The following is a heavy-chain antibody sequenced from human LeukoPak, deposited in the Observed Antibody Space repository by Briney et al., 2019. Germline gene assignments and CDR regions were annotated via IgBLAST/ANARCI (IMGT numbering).Heavy chain of an antibody. D-gene: IGHD5-12*01. J-gene: IGHJ4*02. CDR1: GGSISSGGYY. CDR3: ARLSRLSGYEDY. Sequence: SQTLSLTCTVSGGSISSGGYYWSWIRQHPGKGLEWIGYIYYSGSTYYNPSLKSRVTISVDTSKNQFSLKLSSVTAADTAVYYCARLSRLSGYEDYWGQGTLVTVSS. V-gene: IGHV4-31*03. CDR2: IYYSGST.